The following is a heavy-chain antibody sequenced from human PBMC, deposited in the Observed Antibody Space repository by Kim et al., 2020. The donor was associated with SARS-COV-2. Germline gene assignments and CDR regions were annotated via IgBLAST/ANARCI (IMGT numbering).Heavy chain of an antibody. CDR1: GGTFSSYA. Sequence: SVKVSCKASGGTFSSYAISWVRQAPGQGLEWMGRIIPILGIANYAQKFQGRVTITADKSTSTAYMELSSLRSEDTAVYYCARKVYSGYETFDYWGQGTLVTVSS. V-gene: IGHV1-69*04. D-gene: IGHD5-12*01. J-gene: IGHJ4*02. CDR3: ARKVYSGYETFDY. CDR2: IIPILGIA.